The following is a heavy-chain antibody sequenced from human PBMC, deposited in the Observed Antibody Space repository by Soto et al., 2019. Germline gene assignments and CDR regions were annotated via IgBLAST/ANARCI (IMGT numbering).Heavy chain of an antibody. CDR2: IKSKTDGGTT. CDR1: GFTFSNAW. Sequence: GESLKISCAASGFTFSNAWMSWVRQAPGKGLEWVGRIKSKTDGGTTDYAAPVKGRFTISRDDTKNTLYLQMNSLKTEDTAVYYCTTEPLETGVTSAFDIWGQGTMVTVSS. CDR3: TTEPLETGVTSAFDI. V-gene: IGHV3-15*01. D-gene: IGHD7-27*01. J-gene: IGHJ3*02.